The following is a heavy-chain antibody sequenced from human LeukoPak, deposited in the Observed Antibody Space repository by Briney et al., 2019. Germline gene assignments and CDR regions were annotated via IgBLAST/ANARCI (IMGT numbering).Heavy chain of an antibody. CDR2: IYYSGST. D-gene: IGHD6-19*01. CDR1: GGSISSYY. CDR3: ARHGYSSGWYDFSGMDV. V-gene: IGHV4-59*08. J-gene: IGHJ6*02. Sequence: SETLSLTRTVSGGSISSYYWSWIRQPPGKGLEWIGYIYYSGSTNYNPSLKSRVTISVDTSKNQFSLKLSSVTAADTAVYYCARHGYSSGWYDFSGMDVWGQGTTVTVSS.